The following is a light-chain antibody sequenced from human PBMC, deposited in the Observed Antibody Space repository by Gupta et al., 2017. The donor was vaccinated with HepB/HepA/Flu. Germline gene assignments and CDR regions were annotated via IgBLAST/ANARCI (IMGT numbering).Light chain of an antibody. Sequence: DIQMTQSPSSLSASLGDRVTITCQASQSITTFLVWYQQKPGKAPKLLIYDASSLQSGVPSRFSGSGSGTDFTLTISSLQPEDFATYYCQQTYSTPITFGQGTRLESK. CDR3: QQTYSTPIT. V-gene: IGKV1-39*01. CDR1: QSITTF. CDR2: DAS. J-gene: IGKJ5*01.